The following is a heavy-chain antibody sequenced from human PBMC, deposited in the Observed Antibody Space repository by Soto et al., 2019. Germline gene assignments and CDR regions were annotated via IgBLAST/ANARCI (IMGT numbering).Heavy chain of an antibody. D-gene: IGHD1-20*01. CDR2: IDWDDDK. CDR1: GFSLSTSGMC. J-gene: IGHJ4*02. CDR3: ARIAPAPYNWNDDDY. Sequence: SGPTLVNPTQTLTLTCTFSGFSLSTSGMCVSWIRQPPGKALEWLARIDWDDDKYYSTSLKTRLTISKDTSKNQVVLTMTNMEPVDTATYYCARIAPAPYNWNDDDYWGQGTLVTVS. V-gene: IGHV2-70*11.